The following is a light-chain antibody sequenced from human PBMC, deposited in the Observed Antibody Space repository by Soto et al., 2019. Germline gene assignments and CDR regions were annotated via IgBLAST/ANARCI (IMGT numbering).Light chain of an antibody. Sequence: EIVLTQSPATLSLSPGERATLSCRASQSVSSYLAWYQQKPGQAPRLLIYDASNRATGIPARFSGSGSGTEVTLTIISLEPEDFAVYYCQQRSNWPPGYTFGQGTKLEIK. CDR3: QQRSNWPPGYT. J-gene: IGKJ2*01. CDR1: QSVSSY. V-gene: IGKV3-11*01. CDR2: DAS.